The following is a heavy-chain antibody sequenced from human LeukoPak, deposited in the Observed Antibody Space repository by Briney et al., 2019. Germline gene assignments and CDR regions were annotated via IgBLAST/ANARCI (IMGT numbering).Heavy chain of an antibody. D-gene: IGHD1-1*01. CDR2: ISYDGSNK. V-gene: IGHV3-30-3*01. CDR3: ARDQRLNWNYDYYYGMDV. CDR1: GFTFSSYA. Sequence: GGSLRLSCAASGFTFSSYAMHWVRQAPGKGLKWVAVISYDGSNKYYADSVKGRFTISRDNSKNTLYLQMNSLRAEDTAVYYCARDQRLNWNYDYYYGMDVWGQGTTVTVSS. J-gene: IGHJ6*02.